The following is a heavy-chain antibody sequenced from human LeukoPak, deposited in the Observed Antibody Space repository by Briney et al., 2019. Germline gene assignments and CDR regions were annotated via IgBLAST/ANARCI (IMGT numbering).Heavy chain of an antibody. CDR3: ARDRDTAMPYYFDS. CDR1: GGSINSGNYY. J-gene: IGHJ4*02. CDR2: IHTSGST. D-gene: IGHD5-18*01. V-gene: IGHV4-61*02. Sequence: SETLSLTCTVSGGSINSGNYYWSWIRQPAGKTLEWIGRIHTSGSTNYNPSLKSRVSISIDTSKNQFSLKLSSVTAADTAVYYCARDRDTAMPYYFDSWGQGTLVTVSS.